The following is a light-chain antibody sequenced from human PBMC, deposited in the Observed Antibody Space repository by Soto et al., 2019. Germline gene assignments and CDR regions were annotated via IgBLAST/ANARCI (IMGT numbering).Light chain of an antibody. CDR3: QSANSFPLT. Sequence: DLQMTQSPSSVSASVGDRVTIICRTRQGISSWLAWYQQKPGKAPKLLIFAASSLQNGIPSRFSGSGSGTDFTLTISGLQHEDFATYYCQSANSFPLTFGGGTKVEIK. CDR1: QGISSW. CDR2: AAS. V-gene: IGKV1-12*01. J-gene: IGKJ4*01.